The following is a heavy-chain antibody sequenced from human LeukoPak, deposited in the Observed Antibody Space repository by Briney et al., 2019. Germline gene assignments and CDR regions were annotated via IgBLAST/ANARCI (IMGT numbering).Heavy chain of an antibody. D-gene: IGHD2-2*02. J-gene: IGHJ5*02. V-gene: IGHV4-61*08. Sequence: NTSETLSLTCSVSGGSINSDGYYWTWIRQPPGKGLEWIGYIYKTGTTDYNPSFKSRVAMSVDTSKNQFSLKLTSVTVADTAVYYSAAQDTHGWFDPWGQGTPVIASS. CDR3: AAQDTHGWFDP. CDR1: GGSINSDGYY. CDR2: IYKTGTT.